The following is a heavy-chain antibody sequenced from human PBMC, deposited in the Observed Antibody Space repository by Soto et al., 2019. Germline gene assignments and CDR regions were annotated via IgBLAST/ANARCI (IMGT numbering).Heavy chain of an antibody. CDR3: ARRDEVVRGEDYYYGMDV. J-gene: IGHJ6*02. V-gene: IGHV3-23*01. CDR2: ITGSGGST. Sequence: GGSLRLSCAASGFTFSTYAMIWIRQAPGKGLEWVSVITGSGGSTYYADSVKGRFTISRDTSKNTLFLQMNSLRAEDTAVYYCARRDEVVRGEDYYYGMDVWGQGTTVTV. D-gene: IGHD3-10*01. CDR1: GFTFSTYA.